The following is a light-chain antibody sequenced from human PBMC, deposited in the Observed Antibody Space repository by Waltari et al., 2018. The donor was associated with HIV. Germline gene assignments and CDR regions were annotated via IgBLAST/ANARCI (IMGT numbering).Light chain of an antibody. J-gene: IGLJ1*01. Sequence: QSALTQPRPVSGSPGQSVTISCTGTSSDVGAAPYASWYRQNPGKVPKLMIYDVSTRPSGVPDRFSGSRSGNTASLTISGLQAEDEADYFCCSYAGNYSYVFGSGSRVTVL. CDR2: DVS. CDR1: SSDVGAAPY. CDR3: CSYAGNYSYV. V-gene: IGLV2-11*01.